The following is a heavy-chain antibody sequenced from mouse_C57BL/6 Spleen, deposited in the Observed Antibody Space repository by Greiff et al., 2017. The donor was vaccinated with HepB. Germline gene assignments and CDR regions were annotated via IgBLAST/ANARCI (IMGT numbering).Heavy chain of an antibody. J-gene: IGHJ2*01. V-gene: IGHV5-17*01. CDR2: ISSGSSTI. Sequence: EVMLVESGGGLVKPGGSLKLSCAASGFTFSDYGMHWVRQAPEKGLEWVAYISSGSSTIYYADTVKGRFTISRDNAKNTLFLQMTSLRSEDTAMYYCARPRLGPYYFDYWGQGTTLTVSS. CDR1: GFTFSDYG. CDR3: ARPRLGPYYFDY. D-gene: IGHD4-1*01.